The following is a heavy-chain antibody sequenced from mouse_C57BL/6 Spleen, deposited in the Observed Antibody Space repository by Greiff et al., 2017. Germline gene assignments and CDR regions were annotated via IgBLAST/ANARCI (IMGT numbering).Heavy chain of an antibody. J-gene: IGHJ2*01. Sequence: VNVVESGAELVKPGASVKISCKASGYAFSSYWMNWVKQRPGKGLEWIGQIYPGDGDTNYNGKFKGKATLTADKSSSTAYMQLSSLTSEDSAVYFCARWTYWDGGYWGQGTTLTVSS. D-gene: IGHD4-1*01. V-gene: IGHV1-80*01. CDR1: GYAFSSYW. CDR3: ARWTYWDGGY. CDR2: IYPGDGDT.